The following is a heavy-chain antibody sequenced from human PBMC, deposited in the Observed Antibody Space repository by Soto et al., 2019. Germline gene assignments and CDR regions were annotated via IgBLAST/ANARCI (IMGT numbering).Heavy chain of an antibody. D-gene: IGHD6-19*01. CDR2: ISSDGSTK. CDR3: AKEVAVAGDFDY. V-gene: IGHV3-30*18. Sequence: GGSLRLSCVASGFTFSSYGIHWVRQAPGKGLEWVAVISSDGSTKYYADSMKGRFTISRDNSKNTLYLQMDSLRPEDTAVYYCAKEVAVAGDFDYWGHGTLVTVSS. J-gene: IGHJ4*01. CDR1: GFTFSSYG.